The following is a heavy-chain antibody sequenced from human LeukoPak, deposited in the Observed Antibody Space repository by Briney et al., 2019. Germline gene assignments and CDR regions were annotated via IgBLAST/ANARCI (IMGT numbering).Heavy chain of an antibody. Sequence: GGSLRLSCAASGFTFSNSAMSWVRQAPGKGLEWVSTLSCSGITTYYADSVKGRFTISRDNSKNTLYLQMNSLRAEDTALYYCARDPGYCGGDCYPYYFDCWGQGTLVTVSS. CDR1: GFTFSNSA. CDR3: ARDPGYCGGDCYPYYFDC. J-gene: IGHJ4*02. D-gene: IGHD2-21*02. CDR2: LSCSGITT. V-gene: IGHV3-23*01.